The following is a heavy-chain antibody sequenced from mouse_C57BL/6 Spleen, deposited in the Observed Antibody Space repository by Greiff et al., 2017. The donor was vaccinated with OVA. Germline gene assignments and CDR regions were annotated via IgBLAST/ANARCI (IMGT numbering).Heavy chain of an antibody. D-gene: IGHD1-1*01. CDR3: TLYYYGSSYFDY. CDR2: IDPENGDT. J-gene: IGHJ2*01. V-gene: IGHV14-4*01. Sequence: VQLKESGAELVRPGASVKLSCTASGFNIKDDYMHWVKQRPEQGLEWIGWIDPENGDTEYASKFQGKATITADTSSNTAYLQLRSLTSEDTAVYYCTLYYYGSSYFDYWGQGTTLTVSS. CDR1: GFNIKDDY.